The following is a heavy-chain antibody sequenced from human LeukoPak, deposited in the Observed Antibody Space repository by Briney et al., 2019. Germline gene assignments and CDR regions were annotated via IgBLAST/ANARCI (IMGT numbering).Heavy chain of an antibody. D-gene: IGHD2-2*01. CDR2: INPSGGST. CDR3: ARASPRTDIVVVPAAPFDP. V-gene: IGHV1-46*01. J-gene: IGHJ5*02. CDR1: GYTFTSYY. Sequence: GASVKVSCTASGYTFTSYYMHWVRQAPGQGLEWMGIINPSGGSTSYAQKIQGRVTMTRDMSTSTVYMELSSLRSEDTDVYYCARASPRTDIVVVPAAPFDPWGQGTLVTVSS.